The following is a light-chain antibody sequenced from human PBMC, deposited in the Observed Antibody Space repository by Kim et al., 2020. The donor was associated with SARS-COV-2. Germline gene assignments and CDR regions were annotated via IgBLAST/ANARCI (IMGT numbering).Light chain of an antibody. CDR3: QKYNSAPWS. V-gene: IGKV1-27*01. CDR2: AAT. J-gene: IGKJ1*01. CDR1: QGISNY. Sequence: ASVGDGVTITCRASQGISNYLAWYQQKPGKAPKLLIYAATTLQFGVSSRFSGSGSGTDFTLTISDLQPEDVATYYCQKYNSAPWSFGHGTKVDIK.